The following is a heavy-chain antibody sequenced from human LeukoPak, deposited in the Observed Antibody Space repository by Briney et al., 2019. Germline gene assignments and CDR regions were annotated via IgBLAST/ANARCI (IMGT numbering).Heavy chain of an antibody. D-gene: IGHD2-21*02. CDR3: AKAFKARVTGGDCYSDY. J-gene: IGHJ4*02. CDR2: ISGSGGST. V-gene: IGHV3-23*01. Sequence: GGSLRLSCAASGFTFSSYAMSWVCQAPGKGLEWVSAISGSGGSTYYADSVKGRFTISRDNSKNTLYLQMNSLRAEDTAVYYCAKAFKARVTGGDCYSDYWGQGTLVTVSS. CDR1: GFTFSSYA.